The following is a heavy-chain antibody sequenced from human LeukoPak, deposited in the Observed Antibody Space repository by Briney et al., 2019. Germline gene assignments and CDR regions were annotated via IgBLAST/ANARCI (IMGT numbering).Heavy chain of an antibody. CDR3: AKEEDYYDSSGYYLLSYYFDY. V-gene: IGHV3-23*01. J-gene: IGHJ4*02. D-gene: IGHD3-22*01. CDR2: ISGRGGSK. Sequence: GGSLRLSCAASGFTFSSYGLSWVRQAPGKGREGVSVISGRGGSKYYVDPVRGRFTISRDNSKNTLYLQMNSLRAEATAVYYCAKEEDYYDSSGYYLLSYYFDYWGQGTLVTVSS. CDR1: GFTFSSYG.